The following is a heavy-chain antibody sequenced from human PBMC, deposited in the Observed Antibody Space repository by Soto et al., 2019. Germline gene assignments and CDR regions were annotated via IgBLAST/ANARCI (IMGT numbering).Heavy chain of an antibody. CDR3: ARVGYYYYGMDV. CDR1: GGTFSSYT. V-gene: IGHV1-69*02. Sequence: QVQLVQSGAEVKKPGSSVKVSCKASGGTFSSYTISWVRQAPGQGLEWMGRIIPILGIANYAQKFQGRVTITADKSTSTAYMELSSLRSEDPAVYYCARVGYYYYGMDVWGQGTTVTVSS. CDR2: IIPILGIA. J-gene: IGHJ6*02.